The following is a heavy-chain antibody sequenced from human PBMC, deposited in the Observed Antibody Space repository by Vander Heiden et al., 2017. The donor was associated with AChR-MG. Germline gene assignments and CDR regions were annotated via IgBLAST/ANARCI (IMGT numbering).Heavy chain of an antibody. CDR3: AKDSGGSYFGGNYLDN. CDR2: ISYEGSNK. D-gene: IGHD1-26*01. CDR1: GLLFSSYG. V-gene: IGHV3-30*18. J-gene: IGHJ4*02. Sequence: VPLVASGGGVVQPGGSLSLSCAASGLLFSSYGLHWVRQAPGKGLERVAVISYEGSNKYYGDSVEGRFSISRDNSKNTVYLQMNSLRPDDTAVYYCAKDSGGSYFGGNYLDNWGQGSLVTVSS.